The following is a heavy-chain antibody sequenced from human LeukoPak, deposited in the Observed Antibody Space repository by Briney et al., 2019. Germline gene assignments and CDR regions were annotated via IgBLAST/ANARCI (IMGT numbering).Heavy chain of an antibody. CDR3: ARKGSSSPWDSWFDP. Sequence: PSETLSLTCAVYGGSFSSYYWGWIRQPPGKGLEWIGSIYYSGSTYYNPSLKSRVTISVDTSKNQFSLKLSSVTAADTAVYYCARKGSSSPWDSWFDPWGQGTLVTVSS. J-gene: IGHJ5*02. V-gene: IGHV4-39*01. D-gene: IGHD6-6*01. CDR1: GGSFSSYY. CDR2: IYYSGST.